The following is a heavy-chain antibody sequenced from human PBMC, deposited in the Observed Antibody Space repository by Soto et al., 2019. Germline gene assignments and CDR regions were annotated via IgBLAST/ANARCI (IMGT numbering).Heavy chain of an antibody. D-gene: IGHD3-10*01. Sequence: GGSLRLSCAASGFSFSSYGMHWVRQAPGKGLEWVAVIWYDGSNKYYADYVKGRFTISRDNSKNALYLLMNSLRAEDTAVYYCSRDGSGDRHSFVTRRHGTMV. CDR2: IWYDGSNK. CDR3: SRDGSGDRHSFVT. CDR1: GFSFSSYG. J-gene: IGHJ3*02. V-gene: IGHV3-33*01.